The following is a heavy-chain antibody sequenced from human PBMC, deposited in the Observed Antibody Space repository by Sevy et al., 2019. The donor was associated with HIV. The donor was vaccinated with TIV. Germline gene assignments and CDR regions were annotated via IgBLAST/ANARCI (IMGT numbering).Heavy chain of an antibody. CDR2: IYSGGST. Sequence: GGSLRLSCAASGFTVSSNYMSWVRQAPGKGLEWVSVIYSGGSTYYADSVKGRFTISIDNSKNTLYLQMNSLRAEDTAVKYYARDLQHWFEPWGQGILVTVSS. V-gene: IGHV3-53*01. CDR3: ARDLQHWFEP. CDR1: GFTVSSNY. D-gene: IGHD1-1*01. J-gene: IGHJ5*02.